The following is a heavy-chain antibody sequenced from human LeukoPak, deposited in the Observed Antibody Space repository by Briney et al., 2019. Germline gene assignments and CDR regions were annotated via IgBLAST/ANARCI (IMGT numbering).Heavy chain of an antibody. D-gene: IGHD6-13*01. J-gene: IGHJ4*02. V-gene: IGHV1-46*01. CDR3: ARDLGGSTAAAGTGDYFDY. CDR1: GYTFTSYY. CDR2: INPSGGST. Sequence: AASVNVSCKASGYTFTSYYMHWVRQAPGQGLEWMGIINPSGGSTSYAQKFQGRVTMTRDMSTSTVYMELSSLRSEDTAVYYCARDLGGSTAAAGTGDYFDYWGQGTLVTVSS.